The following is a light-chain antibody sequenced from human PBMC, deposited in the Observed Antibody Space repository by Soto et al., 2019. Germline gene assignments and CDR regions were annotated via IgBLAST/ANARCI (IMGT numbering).Light chain of an antibody. V-gene: IGKV3-15*01. CDR3: QQYNNWLSIT. CDR2: GAS. Sequence: EIVMTQSQATLSVSPGERATLSCRASQSVDSNLAWYQQKPGQAPRLLIFGASTRATGIPARFSGSGSGTEFTLTISSLQSEDFAVYYCQQYNNWLSITFGQGTRLEIK. CDR1: QSVDSN. J-gene: IGKJ5*01.